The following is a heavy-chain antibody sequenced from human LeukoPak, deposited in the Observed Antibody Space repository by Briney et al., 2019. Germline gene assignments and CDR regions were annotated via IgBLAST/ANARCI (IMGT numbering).Heavy chain of an antibody. CDR1: GFTFSSYG. Sequence: SGRSLRLSCAASGFTFSSYGMHWVRQAPGKGLEWVAVISYDGSNKYYADSVKGRFTISRDNSKNTLYLQMSSLRAEDTAVYYCAKSPQPLYYYYYGMDVWGQGTTVTVSS. V-gene: IGHV3-30*18. CDR2: ISYDGSNK. CDR3: AKSPQPLYYYYYGMDV. J-gene: IGHJ6*02. D-gene: IGHD1-1*01.